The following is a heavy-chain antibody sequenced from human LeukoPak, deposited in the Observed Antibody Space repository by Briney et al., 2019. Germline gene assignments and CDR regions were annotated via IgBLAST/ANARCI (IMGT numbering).Heavy chain of an antibody. Sequence: ASVKVSCKASGYTFTSYYMHWVRQAPGQGLEWMGIINPSGGSTSYAQKFQGRVTMTRDTSTSTVYMELSSLRSEDTAVYYCARDGAGSGSYSYFDYWGQGTLGTVSS. J-gene: IGHJ4*02. CDR3: ARDGAGSGSYSYFDY. CDR1: GYTFTSYY. D-gene: IGHD1-26*01. V-gene: IGHV1-46*01. CDR2: INPSGGST.